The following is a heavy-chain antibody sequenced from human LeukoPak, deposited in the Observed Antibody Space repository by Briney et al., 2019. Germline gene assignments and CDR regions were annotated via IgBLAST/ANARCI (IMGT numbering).Heavy chain of an antibody. J-gene: IGHJ4*02. D-gene: IGHD6-19*01. Sequence: GASVKVSCKASGFTFTAYYMHWMRQAPGQGPEYMGLFNPNSGGTNNAQKFQGRVTMTRDTSISTAYMELSRLRSDDTAVYYCARVLFYSSGNKSNRVDYWGQGTLVTVSS. CDR1: GFTFTAYY. V-gene: IGHV1-2*02. CDR3: ARVLFYSSGNKSNRVDY. CDR2: FNPNSGGT.